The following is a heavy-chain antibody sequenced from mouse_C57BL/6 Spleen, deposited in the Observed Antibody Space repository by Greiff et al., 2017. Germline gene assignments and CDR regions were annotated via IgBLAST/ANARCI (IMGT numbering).Heavy chain of an antibody. V-gene: IGHV3-6*01. J-gene: IGHJ2*01. D-gene: IGHD2-2*01. CDR2: ISYDGSN. CDR1: GYSITSGYY. CDR3: ARDGGLPSYYFDY. Sequence: EVKLQESGPGLVKPSQSLSLTCSVTGYSITSGYYWNWIRQFPGNKLEWMGYISYDGSNNYNPSLKNRISITRDTSKNQFFLKLNSVTTEDTATYYCARDGGLPSYYFDYWGQGTTLTVSS.